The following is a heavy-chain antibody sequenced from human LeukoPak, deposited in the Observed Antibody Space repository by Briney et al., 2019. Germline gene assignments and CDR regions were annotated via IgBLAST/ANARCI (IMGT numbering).Heavy chain of an antibody. CDR2: IYYSGST. J-gene: IGHJ4*02. CDR1: GGSISSYY. V-gene: IGHV4-59*01. CDR3: ARGADSSGYYSIFYFDY. D-gene: IGHD3-22*01. Sequence: PSETLSLTCTVSGGSISSYYWSWIRQPPGKGLEWIGHIYYSGSTYYNPSLRSRVTISVDTSKNQFSLKLSSVTAADTAVYYCARGADSSGYYSIFYFDYWGQGTLVTVSS.